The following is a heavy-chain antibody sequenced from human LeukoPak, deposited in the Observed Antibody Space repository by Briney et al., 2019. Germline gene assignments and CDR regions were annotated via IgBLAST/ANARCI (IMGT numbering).Heavy chain of an antibody. CDR2: IYYSGST. J-gene: IGHJ4*02. V-gene: IGHV4-59*01. D-gene: IGHD4-17*01. CDR1: GGSISSYY. CDR3: ARDDYGETLGL. Sequence: SETLSLTCTVSGGSISSYYWSWIRQPPGKGLEWVGYIYYSGSTNYNPSLKSRVTISVDTSKNQFSLKLSSVTAADTAVYYCARDDYGETLGLWGQGTLVTVSS.